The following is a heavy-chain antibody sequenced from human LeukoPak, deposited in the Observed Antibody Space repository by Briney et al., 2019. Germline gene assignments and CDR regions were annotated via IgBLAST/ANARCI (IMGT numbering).Heavy chain of an antibody. Sequence: GGSLRLSCAASGFTFSSYAMHWVHQAPGKGLEWVAVISYDGSNKYYADSVKGRFTISRDNSKNTLYLQMNSLRAEDTAVYYCARDSRYSGSYRSYFDYWGQGTLVTVSS. CDR1: GFTFSSYA. J-gene: IGHJ4*02. CDR3: ARDSRYSGSYRSYFDY. CDR2: ISYDGSNK. V-gene: IGHV3-30-3*01. D-gene: IGHD1-26*01.